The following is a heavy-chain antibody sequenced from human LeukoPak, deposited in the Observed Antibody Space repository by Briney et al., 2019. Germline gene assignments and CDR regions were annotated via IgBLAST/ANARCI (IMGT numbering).Heavy chain of an antibody. J-gene: IGHJ4*02. CDR2: INPSDHFT. CDR3: ARQGYSGHSQGAADY. D-gene: IGHD4-23*01. CDR1: GYTFTSYY. Sequence: GASVKVSCKASGYTFTSYYIHWVRQAPGQGLEWMGVINPSDHFTRYAQKFQGRVTMTRDLSTSTAHMELRSLRSDDTAVYYCARQGYSGHSQGAADYWGQGTLVTVSS. V-gene: IGHV1-46*01.